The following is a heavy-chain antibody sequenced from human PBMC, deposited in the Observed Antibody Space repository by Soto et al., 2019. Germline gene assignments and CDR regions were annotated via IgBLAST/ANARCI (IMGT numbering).Heavy chain of an antibody. J-gene: IGHJ3*02. CDR2: ISSSSSYI. Sequence: GGSLRLSCAASGFTFSSYSMNWVRQAPGKGLEWVSSISSSSSYIYYADSVKGRFTISRDNAKNSLYLQMNSLRAEDTAVYYCASDRGSVRVLMVYARPADAFDIWGQGTMVTVSS. CDR3: ASDRGSVRVLMVYARPADAFDI. V-gene: IGHV3-21*01. D-gene: IGHD2-8*01. CDR1: GFTFSSYS.